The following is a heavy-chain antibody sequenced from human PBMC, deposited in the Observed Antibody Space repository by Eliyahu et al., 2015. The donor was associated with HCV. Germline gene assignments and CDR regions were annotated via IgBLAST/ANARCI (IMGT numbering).Heavy chain of an antibody. J-gene: IGHJ4*02. CDR2: IYYSGST. Sequence: QLQLQESGPGLVKPSETLSLTCTVSGGSISSSSYYWGWIRQPPGKGLEWIGSIYYSGSTYYNPSLKSRVTISVDTSKNQFSLKLSSVTAADTAVYYCARRPFRDSSGYYYNDYWGQGTLVTVSS. CDR3: ARRPFRDSSGYYYNDY. V-gene: IGHV4-39*01. D-gene: IGHD3-22*01. CDR1: GGSISSSSYY.